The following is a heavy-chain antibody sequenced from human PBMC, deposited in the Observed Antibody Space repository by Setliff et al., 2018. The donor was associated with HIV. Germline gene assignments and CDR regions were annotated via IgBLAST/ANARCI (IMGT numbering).Heavy chain of an antibody. CDR1: GYSISSGYY. D-gene: IGHD5-12*01. V-gene: IGHV4-38-2*01. J-gene: IGHJ4*02. CDR3: ARMYSGYDWSPAGARTRYFDY. CDR2: IYHSGST. Sequence: SETLSLTCAVSGYSISSGYYWGWIRQPPGKGLEWIGSIYHSGSTYYNPSLKSRVTISVDTSKNQFSLKLSSVTAADTAVYYCARMYSGYDWSPAGARTRYFDYWGQGTLVTLSS.